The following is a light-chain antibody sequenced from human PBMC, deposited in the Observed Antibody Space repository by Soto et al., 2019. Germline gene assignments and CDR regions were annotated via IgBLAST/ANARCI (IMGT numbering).Light chain of an antibody. CDR3: SSYRSSTTPYV. Sequence: QSVLTQPASVSGSPGQSITISCTGTSSDVGYYNYVSWYQQHPGKAPKLLIYEVSNRPSGVSDRFSGSKSGNTASLTISGLQAEDEADYYCSSYRSSTTPYVFGTGTKLTVL. CDR2: EVS. V-gene: IGLV2-14*01. J-gene: IGLJ1*01. CDR1: SSDVGYYNY.